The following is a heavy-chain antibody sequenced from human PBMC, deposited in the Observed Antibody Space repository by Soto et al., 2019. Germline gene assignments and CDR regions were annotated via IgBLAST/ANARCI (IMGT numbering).Heavy chain of an antibody. CDR1: GGSISSNEW. Sequence: QVQLQESGPGLVKPSGTLSLTCAISGGSISSNEWWSWVRQPPGKGLEWIGEIYDTVTTNYNPSLNXXVXIXXDQSQTQFPLKLTSLSAADTAVHYCARAVPFCLGPWGQGSLVTVSS. J-gene: IGHJ5*02. CDR2: IYDTVTT. D-gene: IGHD3-16*01. CDR3: ARAVPFCLGP. V-gene: IGHV4-4*02.